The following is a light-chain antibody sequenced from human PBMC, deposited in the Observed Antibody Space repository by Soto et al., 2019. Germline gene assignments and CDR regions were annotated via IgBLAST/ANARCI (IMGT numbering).Light chain of an antibody. Sequence: QSALTQPASVSGSPGQSITISCTGSGRDIGAYNYVSWYQQHPGKAPKLIIYGVKNRPSGVSNRFSASKSAFTASLTISGLQAEDEADYYCSSYKTSYLYVFAPGTXXT. CDR3: SSYKTSYLYV. V-gene: IGLV2-14*01. CDR1: GRDIGAYNY. CDR2: GVK. J-gene: IGLJ1*01.